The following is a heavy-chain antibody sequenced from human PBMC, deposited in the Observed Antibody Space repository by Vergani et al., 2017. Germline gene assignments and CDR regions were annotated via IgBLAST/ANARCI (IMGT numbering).Heavy chain of an antibody. CDR1: GGSVSSDDYY. J-gene: IGHJ6*02. V-gene: IGHV4-30-4*08. Sequence: QVQLQESGPGLVKPSQTLSLTCTLSGGSVSSDDYYWIWVRQPPGKGLEWIGHIYYSGDTFYNPSLRGRVSMSVDTSKNQFSLGLNSLTAADTAVYYCAREGPYFYGMDLWGPGTTVTVSS. CDR2: IYYSGDT. CDR3: AREGPYFYGMDL.